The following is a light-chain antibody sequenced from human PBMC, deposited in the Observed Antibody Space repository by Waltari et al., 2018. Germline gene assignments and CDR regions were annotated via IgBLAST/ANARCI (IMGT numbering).Light chain of an antibody. Sequence: QSVLTPPPSASGTPGQRVTISCSGGTSSIGTTYVNWYQQLPGAAPQLLIYSTYQRPSGVPDRFSGSKSGTSASLAISGLQSEDEADYYCAAWDDSLNGVLFGGGTKLTVL. CDR3: AAWDDSLNGVL. CDR1: TSSIGTTY. CDR2: STY. J-gene: IGLJ2*01. V-gene: IGLV1-44*01.